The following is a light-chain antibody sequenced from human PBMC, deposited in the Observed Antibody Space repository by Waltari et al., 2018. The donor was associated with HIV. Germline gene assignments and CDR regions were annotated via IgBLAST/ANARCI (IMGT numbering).Light chain of an antibody. Sequence: DIQMTQSPSLVSASVGDRVTITCRTSQSISTWLSWYQQKPGTAPTLLIFASSTLHSGIPGRFSGSGSETNFTLSISNIQPDDFAIYHCQQAHSLPWTFGQGTKVE. CDR3: QQAHSLPWT. CDR1: QSISTW. CDR2: ASS. V-gene: IGKV1-12*01. J-gene: IGKJ1*01.